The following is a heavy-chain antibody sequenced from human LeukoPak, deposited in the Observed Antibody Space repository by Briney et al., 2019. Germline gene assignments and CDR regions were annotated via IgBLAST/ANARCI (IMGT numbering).Heavy chain of an antibody. CDR1: GFSLSTSGVG. D-gene: IGHD6-6*01. CDR3: ARSGIEYNFDY. V-gene: IGHV2-5*02. Sequence: SGPTLVNPTQTLTLTCTFSGFSLSTSGVGVGWIRQPPGMALEWLALIYWDDDKRYSPSLKSRLTITKDTSKNQVVLTMTNVDPVDTATYSCARSGIEYNFDYWGQGTLVTVSS. CDR2: IYWDDDK. J-gene: IGHJ4*02.